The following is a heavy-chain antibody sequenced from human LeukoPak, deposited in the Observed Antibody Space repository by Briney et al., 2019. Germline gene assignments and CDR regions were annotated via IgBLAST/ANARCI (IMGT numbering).Heavy chain of an antibody. CDR3: ARGGLIAVAGTADY. CDR1: GGTFSSYA. V-gene: IGHV1-69*04. J-gene: IGHJ4*02. Sequence: SVTVSCKASGGTFSSYAISWVRQAPGQGREWMGRIIPILGIANYAQKFQGRVTITADRSTSTAYMELSSLRSEDTAVYYCARGGLIAVAGTADYWGQGTLVTVSS. D-gene: IGHD6-19*01. CDR2: IIPILGIA.